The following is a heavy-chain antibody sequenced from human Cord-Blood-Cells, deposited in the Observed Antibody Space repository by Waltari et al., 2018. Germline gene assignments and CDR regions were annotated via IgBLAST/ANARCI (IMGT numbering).Heavy chain of an antibody. J-gene: IGHJ2*01. CDR1: GGSFSGYY. V-gene: IGHV4-34*01. Sequence: QVQLQQWGAGLLKPSETLSLTCAVYGGSFSGYYWSWIRQPPGKGLEWIGEINHSGSANTNPSLKSRVTISVDTAKNRFSLKLSSVTAADTAVYYCARGPRGGSGIRTPIEGYFDLWGRGTLVTVSS. CDR3: ARGPRGGSGIRTPIEGYFDL. D-gene: IGHD3-10*01. CDR2: INHSGSA.